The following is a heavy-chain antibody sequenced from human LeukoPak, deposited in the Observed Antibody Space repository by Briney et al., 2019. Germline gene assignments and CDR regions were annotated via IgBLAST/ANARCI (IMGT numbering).Heavy chain of an antibody. Sequence: GGSLRLSCTASGFTFSNYAMSWVRQAPGKGLEWVSGIRGSGGSTDYADSVKGRFTISRDNFKNTLYLQMNSLRAEDTAVYYCAKDPHYDSSGYSFDPWGQGTLVTVSS. D-gene: IGHD3-22*01. CDR1: GFTFSNYA. V-gene: IGHV3-23*01. CDR3: AKDPHYDSSGYSFDP. CDR2: IRGSGGST. J-gene: IGHJ5*02.